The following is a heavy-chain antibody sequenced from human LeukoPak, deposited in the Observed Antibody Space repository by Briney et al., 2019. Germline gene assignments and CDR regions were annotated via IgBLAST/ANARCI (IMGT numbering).Heavy chain of an antibody. V-gene: IGHV3-15*01. J-gene: IGHJ4*02. D-gene: IGHD3-22*01. CDR2: IKSKTDGGTT. CDR1: GFTFSNAW. Sequence: GGSLRLSCAASGFTFSNAWMSWVRQAPGKGLEWVGRIKSKTDGGTTDYAAPVKGRFTISRDDSKNTLYLQVNSLKTEDTAVYYCTTETGYYYDSSGYSHNLDYWGQGTLVTVSS. CDR3: TTETGYYYDSSGYSHNLDY.